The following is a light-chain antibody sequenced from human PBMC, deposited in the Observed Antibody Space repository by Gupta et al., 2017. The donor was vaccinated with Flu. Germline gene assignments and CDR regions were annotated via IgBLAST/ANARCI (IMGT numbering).Light chain of an antibody. V-gene: IGKV3-20*01. CDR3: QQDGSSLIT. CDR1: QSVSSSY. CDR2: GAS. Sequence: EIVLTQSPGTLSLSPGERATLSCRASQSVSSSYLAWYQQKPGQAPRLLIYGASSTATGIPDRFSGSGSATDFTLTISRLEPEDFALYYCQQDGSSLITFGRGTKVEIK. J-gene: IGKJ4*01.